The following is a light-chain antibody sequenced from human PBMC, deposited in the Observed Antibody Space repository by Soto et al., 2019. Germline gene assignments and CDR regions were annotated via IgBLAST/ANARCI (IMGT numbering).Light chain of an antibody. V-gene: IGLV2-14*03. CDR2: DVS. CDR3: SSYGASSTL. Sequence: QSALTQPASLSGSPGQSITISCTGTGSDIGSYNYISWYQQHPGKAPKLMIFDVSYRPSGISDRFSGSKSGNTASLTISGLQPEDEADYYCSSYGASSTLFGGGTKVTVL. CDR1: GSDIGSYNY. J-gene: IGLJ2*01.